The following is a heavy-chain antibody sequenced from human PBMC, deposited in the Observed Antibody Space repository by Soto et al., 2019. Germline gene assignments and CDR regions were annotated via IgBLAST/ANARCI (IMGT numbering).Heavy chain of an antibody. CDR2: IYSGGST. D-gene: IGHD3-22*01. J-gene: IGHJ4*02. Sequence: PGGSLRLSCAASGFTVSSNYMSWVRQAPGKGLEWVSVIYSGGSTYYADSAKGRFTISRDNSKNTLYLQMNSLRAEDTVVYYCASNYYDSSGYYSVYGGQGTLVTVSS. V-gene: IGHV3-53*01. CDR3: ASNYYDSSGYYSVY. CDR1: GFTVSSNY.